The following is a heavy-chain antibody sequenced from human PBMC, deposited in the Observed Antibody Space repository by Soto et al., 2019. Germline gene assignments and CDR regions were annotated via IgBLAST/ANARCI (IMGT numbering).Heavy chain of an antibody. D-gene: IGHD6-19*01. J-gene: IGHJ3*02. CDR3: ARDRFYFDSSGYDAFDI. CDR2: ISYDGREK. V-gene: IGHV3-30*09. CDR1: GFTFRSYA. Sequence: PGGSLRLSCAASGFTFRSYAMHWVRQAPDKGLEWVALISYDGREKYYADSGKGRFAVSRDNSKNTMYLQMSSLRADDTAIYYCARDRFYFDSSGYDAFDIWGQGTKVTVS.